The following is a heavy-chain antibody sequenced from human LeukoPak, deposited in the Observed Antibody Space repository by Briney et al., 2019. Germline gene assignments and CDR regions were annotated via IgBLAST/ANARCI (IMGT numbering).Heavy chain of an antibody. Sequence: PGGSLRLSCAASGFTFSTYWMNWVRQAPGKGLEWVANIKQDGSEKYYVDSVKGRFVVSRDNAKNSLYLQMNSLGAEDTAVYYCARDYNYYGSGSYHDYWGQGTLVTVSS. V-gene: IGHV3-7*01. CDR2: IKQDGSEK. CDR3: ARDYNYYGSGSYHDY. CDR1: GFTFSTYW. J-gene: IGHJ4*02. D-gene: IGHD3-10*01.